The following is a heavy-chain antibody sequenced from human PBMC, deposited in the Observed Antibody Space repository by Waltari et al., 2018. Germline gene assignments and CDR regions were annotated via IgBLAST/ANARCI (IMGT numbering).Heavy chain of an antibody. V-gene: IGHV3-23*01. J-gene: IGHJ5*02. CDR1: GFTFDIYA. CDR2: LSGSGGDT. D-gene: IGHD1-1*01. Sequence: EVQLLESGGGSAQPGASLRLSCAASGFTFDIYAISWVRQAPGKGLEWVSSLSGSGGDTYYADSVKGRFTVSRDNSKNKVYLQMNNMRAEDTAVYYCTKDLTTAPGNVNWFHPWGQGTLVTVSS. CDR3: TKDLTTAPGNVNWFHP.